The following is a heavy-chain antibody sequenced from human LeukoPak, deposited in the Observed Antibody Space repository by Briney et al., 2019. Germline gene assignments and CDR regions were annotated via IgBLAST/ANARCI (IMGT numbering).Heavy chain of an antibody. V-gene: IGHV1-69*05. CDR2: IIPIFGTA. Sequence: ASVNVSCKASGGTFSSYAISWVRQAPGQGLEWMGGIIPIFGTANYAQKFQGRVTITTDESTSTAYMELSSLRSEDTAVYYCARAQYSDSWSGYYVDYWGQGTLVTVSS. CDR3: ARAQYSDSWSGYYVDY. CDR1: GGTFSSYA. J-gene: IGHJ4*02. D-gene: IGHD3-3*01.